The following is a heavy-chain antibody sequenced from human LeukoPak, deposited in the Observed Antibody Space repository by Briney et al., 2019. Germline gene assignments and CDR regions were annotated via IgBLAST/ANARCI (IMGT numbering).Heavy chain of an antibody. Sequence: SETLSLTCSVSDDSITMYYWTWIRQPPGKGLEWIGYVDHTGSTNFNPSLNGRVSISRDTTNNLFSLRLRSVTAADTAVYFCTRGRVSSSTWYSTYYYYFYMDVWGKGTTVTVSS. CDR1: DDSITMYY. J-gene: IGHJ6*03. CDR3: TRGRVSSSTWYSTYYYYFYMDV. D-gene: IGHD1-1*01. CDR2: VDHTGST. V-gene: IGHV4-59*01.